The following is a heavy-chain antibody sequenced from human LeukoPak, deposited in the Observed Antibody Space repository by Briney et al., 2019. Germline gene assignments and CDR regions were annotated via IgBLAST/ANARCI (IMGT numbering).Heavy chain of an antibody. Sequence: SVKVSCKASGYTFTSYGISWVRQAPGQGLEWMGRIIPILGIANYAQKFQGRVTITADKSTSTAYMELSSLRSEDTAVYYCARVDTYYYDSSGYYYWGQGTLVTVSS. D-gene: IGHD3-22*01. CDR3: ARVDTYYYDSSGYYY. CDR2: IIPILGIA. CDR1: GYTFTSYG. J-gene: IGHJ4*02. V-gene: IGHV1-69*04.